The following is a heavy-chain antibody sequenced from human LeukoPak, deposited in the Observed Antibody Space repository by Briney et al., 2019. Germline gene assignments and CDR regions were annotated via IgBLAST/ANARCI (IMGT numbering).Heavy chain of an antibody. CDR2: ISWNSGSI. Sequence: GGSLRLSCAASGFTFDDYAMHWVRQAPGKGLEWVSGISWNSGSIGYADSVKGRFTISRDSSKNTLYLQMNSLRTEDTAVYYCARRAGDYSHPYDYWGQGTLVTVSS. CDR1: GFTFDDYA. J-gene: IGHJ4*02. D-gene: IGHD3-22*01. CDR3: ARRAGDYSHPYDY. V-gene: IGHV3-9*01.